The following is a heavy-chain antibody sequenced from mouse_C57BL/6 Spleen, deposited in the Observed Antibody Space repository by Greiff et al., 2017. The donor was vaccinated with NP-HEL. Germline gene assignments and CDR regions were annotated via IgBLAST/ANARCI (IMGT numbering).Heavy chain of an antibody. Sequence: QVQLKQSGPGLVQPSQSLSITCTVSGFSLTSYGVHWVRQSPGKGLEWLGVIWSGGSTDYNAAFISRLSISKDNSKSQVFFKMNSLRADDTAIYYCARPDFDYGKDAMDYWGQGTSVTVSS. CDR1: GFSLTSYG. CDR3: ARPDFDYGKDAMDY. V-gene: IGHV2-2*01. CDR2: IWSGGST. J-gene: IGHJ4*01. D-gene: IGHD1-1*01.